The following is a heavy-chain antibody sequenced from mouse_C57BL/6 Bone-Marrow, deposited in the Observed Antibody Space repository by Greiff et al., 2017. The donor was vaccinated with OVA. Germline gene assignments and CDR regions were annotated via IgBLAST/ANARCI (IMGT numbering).Heavy chain of an antibody. V-gene: IGHV1-39*01. Sequence: EVKLQESGPELVKPGASVTISCKASGYSFTDYNMNWVKPSNGKSLEWIGVINPNYGTTSYNQKFKGKATLTVDQSSSTAYMQLNSLTSEDSAVYYCAREGDYEPFAYWGQGTLVTVSA. CDR2: INPNYGTT. CDR1: GYSFTDYN. CDR3: AREGDYEPFAY. D-gene: IGHD2-4*01. J-gene: IGHJ3*01.